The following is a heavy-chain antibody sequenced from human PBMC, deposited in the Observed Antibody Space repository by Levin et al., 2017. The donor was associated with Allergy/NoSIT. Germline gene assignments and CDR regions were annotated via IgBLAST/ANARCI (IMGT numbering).Heavy chain of an antibody. J-gene: IGHJ4*02. CDR2: LSYNGNSQ. CDR3: ARDGFDY. V-gene: IGHV3-30*03. Sequence: LSLTCAASGFTFRSYGMHWVRQAPGKGLEWVAVLSYNGNSQSFVDSVKGRFSISRDNSKNTVFLEMNSLRPEDTGVYYCARDGFDYWGQGTLVTVSS. CDR1: GFTFRSYG.